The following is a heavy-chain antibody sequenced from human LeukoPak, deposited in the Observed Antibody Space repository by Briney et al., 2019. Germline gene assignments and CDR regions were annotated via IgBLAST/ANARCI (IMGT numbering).Heavy chain of an antibody. CDR2: IYSSGST. CDR1: GGSISSGSYY. D-gene: IGHD6-13*01. Sequence: SQTLSLTCTVSGGSISSGSYYWNWIRQPAGKGLEWIGRIYSSGSTNYNPSLKSRVTISVDTSKNQFSLKLSSVTAADTAVYYCARGEAAAGLKYFDYWGQGTLVTVSS. CDR3: ARGEAAAGLKYFDY. J-gene: IGHJ4*02. V-gene: IGHV4-61*02.